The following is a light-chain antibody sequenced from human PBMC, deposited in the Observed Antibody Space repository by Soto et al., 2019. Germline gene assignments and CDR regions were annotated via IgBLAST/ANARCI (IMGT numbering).Light chain of an antibody. Sequence: QSVLTQPASVSGSPGQSITISCTGTSSDIGAYDYVSWFQQHPGKAPKLMISEVNNRPSGVSNRFSGSKSGNTAYLTISGLQVEDEAEYFCFSFTTTNTHVFGTGTKLTVL. CDR3: FSFTTTNTHV. CDR2: EVN. J-gene: IGLJ1*01. CDR1: SSDIGAYDY. V-gene: IGLV2-14*01.